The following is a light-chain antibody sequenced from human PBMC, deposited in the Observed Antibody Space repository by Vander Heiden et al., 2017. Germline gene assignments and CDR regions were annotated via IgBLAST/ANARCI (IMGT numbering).Light chain of an antibody. CDR3: HQYDNSPGT. V-gene: IGKV3-20*01. CDR2: GIS. Sequence: EIVLTQSPGTLSLSPGERATLSCRASQSVSNPYFAWYQQKPGQAPRLLIYGISSRATGIPDRFSGSGSGTDFALTISRLEPEDFAVYYCHQYDNSPGTFGQGTKVEIK. CDR1: QSVSNPY. J-gene: IGKJ1*01.